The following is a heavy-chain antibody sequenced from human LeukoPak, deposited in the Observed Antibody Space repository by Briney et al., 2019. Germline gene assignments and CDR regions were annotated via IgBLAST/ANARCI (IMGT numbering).Heavy chain of an antibody. J-gene: IGHJ4*02. CDR3: AKGAGIATPGTFFDY. V-gene: IGHV3-23*01. Sequence: GGSLRLSCAASGFTVSSNYMSWVRQAPGKGLEWVSGISGSGGSTYYADSVKGRFTISRDNSKNTLFLQMNSLRAEDTAVYYCAKGAGIATPGTFFDYWGQGTLVTVSS. CDR1: GFTVSSNY. CDR2: ISGSGGST. D-gene: IGHD6-13*01.